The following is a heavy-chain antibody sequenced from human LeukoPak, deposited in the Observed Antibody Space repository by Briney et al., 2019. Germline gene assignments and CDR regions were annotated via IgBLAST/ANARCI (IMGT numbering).Heavy chain of an antibody. Sequence: PSETLSLTCTVSGGSISSYYWSWIRQPPGKGLEWIGYVYYSGTTNYNPSLKSRVTISVDMSKNQFSLKLSSVTAADTAVYYCARESPPRAGYDYVWGSYGRLLDYWGQGTLVTVSS. CDR2: VYYSGTT. CDR3: ARESPPRAGYDYVWGSYGRLLDY. D-gene: IGHD3-16*01. CDR1: GGSISSYY. V-gene: IGHV4-59*12. J-gene: IGHJ4*02.